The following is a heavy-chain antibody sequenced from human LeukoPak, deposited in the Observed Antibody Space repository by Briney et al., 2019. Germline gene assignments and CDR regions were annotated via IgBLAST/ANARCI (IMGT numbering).Heavy chain of an antibody. V-gene: IGHV5-51*01. CDR1: GYSFTSYW. J-gene: IGHJ6*02. Sequence: GESLKISCKGSGYSFTSYWIDWVRQMPGKGLEWMGIIYPSDSDTRYSPSFQGQVTISVDKSINTAYLQWSNLKASDTAIYYCARRPYYYGMDVWGQGTAVTVSS. CDR3: ARRPYYYGMDV. CDR2: IYPSDSDT.